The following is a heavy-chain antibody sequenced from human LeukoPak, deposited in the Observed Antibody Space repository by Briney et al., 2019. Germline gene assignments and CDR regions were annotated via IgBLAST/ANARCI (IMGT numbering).Heavy chain of an antibody. CDR2: INPNSGGT. CDR3: ARDRYCTNGVGYTNWFDR. V-gene: IGHV1-2*02. J-gene: IGHJ5*02. D-gene: IGHD2-8*01. Sequence: ASVKVSCKASGYTFTGYYMHWVRQAPGQGLEWMGWINPNSGGTNYAQKFQGRVTMTRDTSISTAYMELSRLRSDDTAVYYCARDRYCTNGVGYTNWFDRWGQGTLVTVSS. CDR1: GYTFTGYY.